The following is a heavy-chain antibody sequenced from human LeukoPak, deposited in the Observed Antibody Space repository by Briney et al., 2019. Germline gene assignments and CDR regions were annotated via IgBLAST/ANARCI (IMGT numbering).Heavy chain of an antibody. CDR2: IYYSGST. CDR3: ARTPWGNRGIYYMDV. CDR1: GYSISSGDYY. D-gene: IGHD3-16*01. J-gene: IGHJ6*03. V-gene: IGHV4-30-4*08. Sequence: SETLSLTCAVSGYSISSGDYYWSWIRQPPGKGLEWIGYIYYSGSTYYNPSLKSRVTISVDTSKNQFSLKLSSVTAADTAVYYCARTPWGNRGIYYMDVWGKGTTVTVPS.